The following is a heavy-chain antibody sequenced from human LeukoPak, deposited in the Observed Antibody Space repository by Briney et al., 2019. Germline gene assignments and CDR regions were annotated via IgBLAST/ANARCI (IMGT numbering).Heavy chain of an antibody. CDR1: GGSISSGGYY. CDR2: IYHSGST. V-gene: IGHV4-30-2*01. J-gene: IGHJ3*01. Sequence: SETLSLTCTVSGGSISSGGYYWSWIRQPPGKGLEWIGYIYHSGSTYYNPSLKSRVTISVDRSKNQFSLKLSSVTAADTAVYYCARGGGNDAFDVWGQGTMVTASS. CDR3: ARGGGNDAFDV.